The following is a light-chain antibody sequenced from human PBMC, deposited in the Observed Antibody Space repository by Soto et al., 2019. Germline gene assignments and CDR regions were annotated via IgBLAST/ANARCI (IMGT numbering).Light chain of an antibody. CDR2: GAS. CDR3: QQYDSSPVT. J-gene: IGKJ1*01. Sequence: EIVLTQSPGTLSLSPGARATLSCRASQSVSSSYLAWYQQKPGQAPRLLIYGASSRATGIPDRFSGSGSGTDFTLTISRLEPEDFAVYYCQQYDSSPVTFGQGTKVEIK. CDR1: QSVSSSY. V-gene: IGKV3-20*01.